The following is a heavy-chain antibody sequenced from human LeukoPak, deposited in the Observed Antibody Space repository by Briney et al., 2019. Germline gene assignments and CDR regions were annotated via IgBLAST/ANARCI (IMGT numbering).Heavy chain of an antibody. D-gene: IGHD2-2*01. Sequence: GASVKVSCKASGYTFTGYHIHWVRQAPGQGLEWMGRINPNSGDTNYAQKFQGRVTMTRDTSISIAYMELSRLRSDDTAVYYCARDYCSSASCLFDYWGQGTLVTVSS. V-gene: IGHV1-2*06. J-gene: IGHJ4*02. CDR1: GYTFTGYH. CDR3: ARDYCSSASCLFDY. CDR2: INPNSGDT.